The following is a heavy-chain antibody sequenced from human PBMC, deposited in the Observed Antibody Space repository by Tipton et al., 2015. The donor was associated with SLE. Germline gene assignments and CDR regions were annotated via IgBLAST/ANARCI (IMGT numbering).Heavy chain of an antibody. J-gene: IGHJ6*02. CDR1: GFTVSTNY. Sequence: SLRLSCAASGFTVSTNYMNWVRQAPGKGLEWVSVIYNDGSTYYADSVKGRFTISRDNSKNTLYLQMNSLRAEDTAVYYCARRAAGTLYSSGWDYYYYGMDVWGQGTTVTVSS. CDR2: IYNDGST. V-gene: IGHV3-66*01. CDR3: ARRAAGTLYSSGWDYYYYGMDV. D-gene: IGHD6-19*01.